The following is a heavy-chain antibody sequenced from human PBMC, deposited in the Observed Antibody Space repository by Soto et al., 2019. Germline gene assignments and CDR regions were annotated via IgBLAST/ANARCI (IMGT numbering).Heavy chain of an antibody. Sequence: GASVKVSCKASGYTFTSYAMHWVRQAPGQRLEWMGWINAGNGNTKYSQKFQGRVTITRDTSTSTAYMELSSLRSEDTAVYYCASHYGDYYYYYVMDVWGQGTTVTVSS. CDR3: ASHYGDYYYYYVMDV. CDR2: INAGNGNT. J-gene: IGHJ6*02. V-gene: IGHV1-3*01. D-gene: IGHD4-17*01. CDR1: GYTFTSYA.